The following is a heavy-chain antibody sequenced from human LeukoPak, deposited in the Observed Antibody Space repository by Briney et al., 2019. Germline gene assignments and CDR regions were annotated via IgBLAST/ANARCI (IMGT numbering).Heavy chain of an antibody. D-gene: IGHD3-9*01. J-gene: IGHJ6*02. V-gene: IGHV3-33*01. CDR2: IWYDGSNK. CDR1: GFTFSSYG. Sequence: PGGSLRLSCAASGFTFSSYGMHWVRQAPGKGLEWVAVIWYDGSNKYYADSVKGRFTISRDNSKNTLYLQMNSLRAEDTAVYYCARDRYYDILTSYYGMDVWGQGTTVTVSS. CDR3: ARDRYYDILTSYYGMDV.